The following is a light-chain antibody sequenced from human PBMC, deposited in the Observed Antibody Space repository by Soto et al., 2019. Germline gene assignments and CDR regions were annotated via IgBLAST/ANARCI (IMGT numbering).Light chain of an antibody. V-gene: IGKV3-20*01. Sequence: ENVLTQSPATRSLSPWERASLSCRASQSVSRYLAWYQQKPGQAPRLLIYGASSRATGIPDRFSGSGSGTDFTLSISRLEPEDFAVYYCQHYGGSFIFGPGTKVDIK. CDR2: GAS. CDR3: QHYGGSFI. CDR1: QSVSRY. J-gene: IGKJ3*01.